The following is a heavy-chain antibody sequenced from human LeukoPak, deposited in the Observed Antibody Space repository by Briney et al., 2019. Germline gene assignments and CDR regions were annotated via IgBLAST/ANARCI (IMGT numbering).Heavy chain of an antibody. CDR2: ISASGGST. CDR3: EGTYYYDSSDDY. CDR1: GFTFSRYV. Sequence: GGSLRLSCAASGFTFSRYVMSWVRQAPGKGLEWVSGISASGGSTYYADSVKGRFTLSRDNSKNTLFLQMNSLRAEDTAVYYCEGTYYYDSSDDYWGQGTLVTVSS. V-gene: IGHV3-23*01. J-gene: IGHJ4*02. D-gene: IGHD3-22*01.